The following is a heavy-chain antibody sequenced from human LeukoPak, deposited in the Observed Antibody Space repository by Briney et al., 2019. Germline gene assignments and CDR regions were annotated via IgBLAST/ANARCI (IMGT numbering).Heavy chain of an antibody. CDR1: GFTFTTYS. D-gene: IGHD4-23*01. V-gene: IGHV3-21*01. J-gene: IGHJ4*02. CDR2: ISSGSSAI. Sequence: GGSLRLSCEASGFTFTTYSMTWVRQAPGKGLEWVSIISSGSSAIFSADALKGRFTISRDDAKNLPYLDMNSLRAEDTAVYYCARGHTAVARHFDFWGQGTLVTVSS. CDR3: ARGHTAVARHFDF.